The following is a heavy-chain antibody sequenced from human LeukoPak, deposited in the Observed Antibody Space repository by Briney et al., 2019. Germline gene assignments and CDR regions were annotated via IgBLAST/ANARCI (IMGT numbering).Heavy chain of an antibody. J-gene: IGHJ4*02. Sequence: ETLSLTCTVSGGSISSSSYYWGWIRQPPVKGLEWVASIKQDGSDKYYVDSVKGRFTIFRDNTEKSLYLQMNSLRAEDTAVYYCAGGTYQPFDYWGQGTLLTVSS. CDR1: GGSISSSSYY. V-gene: IGHV3-7*01. CDR3: AGGTYQPFDY. D-gene: IGHD1-26*01. CDR2: IKQDGSDK.